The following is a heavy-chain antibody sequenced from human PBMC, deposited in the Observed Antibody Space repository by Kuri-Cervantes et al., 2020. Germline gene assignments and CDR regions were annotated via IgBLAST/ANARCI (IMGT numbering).Heavy chain of an antibody. V-gene: IGHV3-30*04. CDR2: ISSGGTNK. J-gene: IGHJ6*03. D-gene: IGHD2-21*01. CDR3: ARCGGYGVNYCYIDV. Sequence: AASEFTFSQYHMHWVRHVPGKGLEWVALISSGGTNKVYADSVKGRLTISRDNAKNPLYLQMNNLRTEDTALYYCARCGGYGVNYCYIDVWGKGTPVTVSS. CDR1: EFTFSQYH.